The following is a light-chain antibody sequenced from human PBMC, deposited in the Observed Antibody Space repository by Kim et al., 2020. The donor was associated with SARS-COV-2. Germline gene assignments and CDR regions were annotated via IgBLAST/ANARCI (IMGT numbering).Light chain of an antibody. CDR1: QSVSSSY. CDR2: GAS. CDR3: QQYGISRSFT. J-gene: IGKJ3*01. V-gene: IGKV3-20*01. Sequence: EIVLTQSPGTLSLSPGERATLSCRASQSVSSSYLAWYQQKPGQAPRLLIYGASSRATGIPGRFSGSGSGTDFTLTISRLEPEDFAVYHCQQYGISRSFTFGPGTKVDIK.